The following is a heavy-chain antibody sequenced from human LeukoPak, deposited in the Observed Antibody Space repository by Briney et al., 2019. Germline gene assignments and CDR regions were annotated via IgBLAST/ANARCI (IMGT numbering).Heavy chain of an antibody. CDR3: AREGIMITFGGDIPCYFDY. D-gene: IGHD3-16*02. Sequence: SETLSLTCTVSGYSISSGYYWGWIRQPPGKGLEWIGSIYHSGSTYYNPSLKSRVTISVDTSKNQFSLKLSSVTAADTAVYYCAREGIMITFGGDIPCYFDYWGQGTLVTVSS. CDR1: GYSISSGYY. V-gene: IGHV4-38-2*02. CDR2: IYHSGST. J-gene: IGHJ4*02.